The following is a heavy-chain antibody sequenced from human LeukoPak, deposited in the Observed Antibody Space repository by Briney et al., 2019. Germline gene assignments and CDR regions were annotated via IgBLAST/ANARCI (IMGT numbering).Heavy chain of an antibody. CDR2: IYHSVSSNYSGST. CDR3: ARGGYSYGYYFEY. D-gene: IGHD5-18*01. J-gene: IGHJ4*02. CDR1: SGSISNFY. Sequence: SETLSFTCTVSSGSISNFYWSWIRQSPGKGVEWIGYIYHSVSSNYSGSTNYNPSLKSRVTISVDTSKNQFSLKLSSVTAADTAVYYCARGGYSYGYYFEYWGQGTLVTVSS. V-gene: IGHV4-4*09.